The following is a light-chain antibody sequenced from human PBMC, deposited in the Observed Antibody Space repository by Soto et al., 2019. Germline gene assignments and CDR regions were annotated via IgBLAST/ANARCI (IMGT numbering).Light chain of an antibody. CDR2: LNSDVSH. CDR1: SGHNSYA. V-gene: IGLV4-69*01. CDR3: QTWSTDIRV. J-gene: IGLJ3*02. Sequence: QSVLTQPPSASASLGASVKLTCTLSSGHNSYAIAWHQQQPEKGPRYLMKLNSDVSHSKGDGIPDRFSGSSSGAERYLTISSLQSEDEDDYYCQTWSTDIRVFGGGTKLTVL.